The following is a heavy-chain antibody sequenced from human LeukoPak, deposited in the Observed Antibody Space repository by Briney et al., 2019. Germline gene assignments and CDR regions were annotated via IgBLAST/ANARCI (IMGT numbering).Heavy chain of an antibody. Sequence: GSLRLSCAASAFTFNSYVMSWIRQPPGKGLEWIGEINHSGSTNYNPSLKSRVTISVDTSKNQFSLKLSSVTAADTAVYYCARGREDIVVVVAASNYYYYYGMDVWGQGTTVTVSS. CDR1: AFTFNSYV. V-gene: IGHV4-34*01. D-gene: IGHD2-15*01. CDR2: INHSGST. CDR3: ARGREDIVVVVAASNYYYYYGMDV. J-gene: IGHJ6*02.